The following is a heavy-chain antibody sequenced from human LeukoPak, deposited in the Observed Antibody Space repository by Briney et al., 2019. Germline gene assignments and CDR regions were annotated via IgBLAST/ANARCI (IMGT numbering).Heavy chain of an antibody. CDR1: GYTFTRYY. V-gene: IGHV1-8*01. CDR2: MNPNSGNT. Sequence: ASVKVSCKASGYTFTRYYMHWVRQATGQGLEWMGWMNPNSGNTGYVQKFQGRVTMTRNTSTNTAHMELSSLRSEDTAVYYCGRGRGNGRPENYFDYWGQGTLVTVSS. D-gene: IGHD2-8*01. CDR3: GRGRGNGRPENYFDY. J-gene: IGHJ4*02.